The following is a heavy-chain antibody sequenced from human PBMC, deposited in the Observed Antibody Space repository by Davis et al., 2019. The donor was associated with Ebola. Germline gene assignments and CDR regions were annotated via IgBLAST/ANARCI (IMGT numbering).Heavy chain of an antibody. CDR1: GYSISSGYY. CDR3: ARGGRYYGSGSYYNSRYYFDY. CDR2: IYHSGST. J-gene: IGHJ4*02. Sequence: MPSETLSLTCTVSGYSISSGYYWGWIRQPPGKGLEWIGSIYHSGSTYYNPSLKSRVTISVDTSKNQFSLKLSSVTAADTAVYYCARGGRYYGSGSYYNSRYYFDYWGQGTLVTVSS. V-gene: IGHV4-38-2*02. D-gene: IGHD3-10*01.